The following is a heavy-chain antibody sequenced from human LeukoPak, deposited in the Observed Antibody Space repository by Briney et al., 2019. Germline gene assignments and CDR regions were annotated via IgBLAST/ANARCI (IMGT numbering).Heavy chain of an antibody. V-gene: IGHV1-18*01. CDR2: ISAYNGNT. J-gene: IGHJ5*02. CDR1: GYTFTSYG. Sequence: ASVKVSCKASGYTFTSYGISWVRQAPGQGLEWMGWISAYNGNTNYAQKLQGRVTMTTDTSTSTAYMELRSLRSDDTAVYYCARGIGRYDYSNYHDWFDPWGQGTLVTVSS. D-gene: IGHD4-11*01. CDR3: ARGIGRYDYSNYHDWFDP.